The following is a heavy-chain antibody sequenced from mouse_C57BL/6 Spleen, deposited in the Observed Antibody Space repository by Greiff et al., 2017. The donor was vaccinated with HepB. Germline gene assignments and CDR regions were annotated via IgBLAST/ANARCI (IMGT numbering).Heavy chain of an antibody. J-gene: IGHJ2*01. CDR1: GYTFTSYW. Sequence: QVQLQQPGAELVKPGASVKLSCKASGYTFTSYWMQWVKQRPGQGLEWIGEIDPSDSYTNYNQKFKGKATLTVYTSSSTAYMQLSSLTSEDSAVYYCARSLITTVVVDYWGQGTTLTVSS. V-gene: IGHV1-50*01. D-gene: IGHD1-1*01. CDR2: IDPSDSYT. CDR3: ARSLITTVVVDY.